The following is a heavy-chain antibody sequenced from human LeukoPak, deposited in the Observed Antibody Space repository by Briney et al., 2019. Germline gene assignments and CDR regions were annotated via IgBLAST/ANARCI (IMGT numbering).Heavy chain of an antibody. CDR2: ISGTGAST. Sequence: GGSLRLSCAASGFTFNRYAMNWVRQAPGKGLEWVSAISGTGASTYSADSVKGRFTISRDTSKNTLYLQMNSLRAEDTAVYYCAKAAGYYSNWFDFWGQGTLVTVSS. D-gene: IGHD3-10*01. V-gene: IGHV3-23*01. CDR1: GFTFNRYA. J-gene: IGHJ5*01. CDR3: AKAAGYYSNWFDF.